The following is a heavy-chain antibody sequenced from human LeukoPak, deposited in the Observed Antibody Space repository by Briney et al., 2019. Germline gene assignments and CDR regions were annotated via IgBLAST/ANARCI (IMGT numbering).Heavy chain of an antibody. CDR2: ISSSSSYI. Sequence: GGSLRLSCAASGFTFSSYSMNWVRQAPGKGLEWVSSISSSSSYIYYADSVKGRFTISRDNAKNSLYLQMNSLRAEDTAVYYCATDDSSGYQPFDYWGQGTLVTVSS. J-gene: IGHJ4*02. V-gene: IGHV3-21*01. CDR3: ATDDSSGYQPFDY. CDR1: GFTFSSYS. D-gene: IGHD3-22*01.